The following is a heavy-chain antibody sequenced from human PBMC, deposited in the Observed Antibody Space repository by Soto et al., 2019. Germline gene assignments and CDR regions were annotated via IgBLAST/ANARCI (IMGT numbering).Heavy chain of an antibody. D-gene: IGHD6-13*01. CDR2: IYHSGST. Sequence: PSETLSLTCAVSGYSISSGYYWGWIRQPPGKGLEWIGSIYHSGSTYYNPSLKSRVIVSVDTSKNQFSLKLSSVTAADTAVYYCARAVSSSWSWGMDVWGQGTTVTVSS. CDR3: ARAVSSSWSWGMDV. J-gene: IGHJ6*02. V-gene: IGHV4-38-2*01. CDR1: GYSISSGYY.